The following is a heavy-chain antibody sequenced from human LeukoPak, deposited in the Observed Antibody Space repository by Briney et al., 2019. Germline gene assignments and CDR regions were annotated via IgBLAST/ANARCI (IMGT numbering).Heavy chain of an antibody. J-gene: IGHJ4*02. CDR3: ARVGVGATRPDY. CDR2: INPNSGGT. V-gene: IGHV1-2*06. D-gene: IGHD1-26*01. CDR1: GYSFTGFY. Sequence: ASVKVSCKASGYSFTGFYIHWVRQAPGQGLEWMGRINPNSGGTNYAQKFQGRVTMTRDTSTSTAYMELRSLRSDDTAVYYCARVGVGATRPDYWGQGTLVTVSS.